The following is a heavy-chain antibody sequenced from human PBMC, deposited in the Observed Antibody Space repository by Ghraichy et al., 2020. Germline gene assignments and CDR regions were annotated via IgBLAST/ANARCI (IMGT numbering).Heavy chain of an antibody. D-gene: IGHD1/OR15-1a*01. J-gene: IGHJ1*01. CDR1: GFTFSSYA. V-gene: IGHV3-23*01. CDR3: AKAREQYFQY. Sequence: GGSLRLSCAASGFTFSSYAMIWVRQAPGKGLEWVSALSGSGASTYYADSVKGRFTISRDNSQNTLYLQMNGLRAEDTALYYCAKAREQYFQYWGQGTLVTVSS. CDR2: LSGSGAST.